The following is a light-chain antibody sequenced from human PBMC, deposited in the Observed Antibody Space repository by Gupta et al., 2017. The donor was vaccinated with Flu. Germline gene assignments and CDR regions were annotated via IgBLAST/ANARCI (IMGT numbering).Light chain of an antibody. CDR3: CSYAGCSSVV. Sequence: SITISCTGTSSDVGSYNLVSWYQQHPGKAPKLMIYEVNKRPSGVSNRFSGTKSGNTASLTISGLQAEDECDYFCCSYAGCSSVVFGRGTKVAVL. CDR1: SSDVGSYNL. J-gene: IGLJ2*01. CDR2: EVN. V-gene: IGLV2-23*02.